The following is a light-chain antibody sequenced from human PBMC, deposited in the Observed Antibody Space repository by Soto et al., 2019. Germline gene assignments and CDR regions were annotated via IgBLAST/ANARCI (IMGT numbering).Light chain of an antibody. CDR3: AAWDDSLNGPV. V-gene: IGLV1-44*01. J-gene: IGLJ3*02. CDR2: TNN. Sequence: QSVLTQPPSASGTPGQRVTSSCSGSSSNIGSNTVNWYQHLPGTAPKLLIYTNNQRPSGVPDRFSGSKSGTSASLAISGLQSEDEADYYCAAWDDSLNGPVFGGGTQLTVL. CDR1: SSNIGSNT.